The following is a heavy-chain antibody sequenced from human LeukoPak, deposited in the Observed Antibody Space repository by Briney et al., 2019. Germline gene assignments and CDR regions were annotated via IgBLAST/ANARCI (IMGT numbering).Heavy chain of an antibody. D-gene: IGHD4-17*01. J-gene: IGHJ6*02. CDR1: GYTFTGYY. V-gene: IGHV1-2*02. CDR3: ARGDDYGDYYYYGMDV. CDR2: INPNSGGT. Sequence: GASVKVSCKASGYTFTGYYMHWVRQAPGQGLEWMGWINPNSGGTNYAQKFQGRVTMTRDTSISTAYMELSRLRSDDTAVYYCARGDDYGDYYYYGMDVWGQRTTVTVSS.